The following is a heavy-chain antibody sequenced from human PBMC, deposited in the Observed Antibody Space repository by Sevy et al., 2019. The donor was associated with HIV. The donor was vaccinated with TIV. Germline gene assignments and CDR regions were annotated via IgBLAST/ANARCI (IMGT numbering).Heavy chain of an antibody. CDR3: ARAFTGGYQQPFDY. V-gene: IGHV3-23*01. Sequence: GGSLRLSCAASGFTFSSHAMSWVRQAPGKGLEWVSAISDSGTTTYYEDSVKGRFTISRDNSKNTLYLQTDGLRAEDTAIYYCARAFTGGYQQPFDYWGQGTLVTVSS. J-gene: IGHJ4*02. D-gene: IGHD1-26*01. CDR1: GFTFSSHA. CDR2: ISDSGTTT.